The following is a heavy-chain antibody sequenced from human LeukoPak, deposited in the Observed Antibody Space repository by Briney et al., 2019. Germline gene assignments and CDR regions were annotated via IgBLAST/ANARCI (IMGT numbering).Heavy chain of an antibody. J-gene: IGHJ4*02. CDR3: ARVGSGTYYGSFDY. CDR2: IYYSGST. Sequence: PSETLSLTCTVSGGSLSSYYWSWIRQPPGKGLEWIGYIYYSGSTNYNPSLKSRVTISVDTSKNQFSLNLTSVTAADTAVYYCARVGSGTYYGSFDYWGQGALVTVSS. D-gene: IGHD1-26*01. V-gene: IGHV4-59*01. CDR1: GGSLSSYY.